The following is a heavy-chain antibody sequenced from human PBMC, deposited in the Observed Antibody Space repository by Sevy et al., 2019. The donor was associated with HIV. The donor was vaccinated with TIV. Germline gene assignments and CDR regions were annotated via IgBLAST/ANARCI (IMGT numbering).Heavy chain of an antibody. J-gene: IGHJ3*02. CDR3: ARAKNYYCDSSGYYSGAFDI. CDR1: GFTFSSYA. Sequence: GGSLRLSCAASGFTFSSYAMSWVRQAPGKGLEWDSAISGSGGSTYYADSVKGRFTISRDNSKNTLYLQMNSLRAEDTAVYYCARAKNYYCDSSGYYSGAFDIWGQGTMVTVSS. D-gene: IGHD3-22*01. V-gene: IGHV3-23*01. CDR2: ISGSGGST.